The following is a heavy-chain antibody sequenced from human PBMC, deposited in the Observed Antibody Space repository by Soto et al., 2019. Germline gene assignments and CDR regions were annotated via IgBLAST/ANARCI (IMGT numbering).Heavy chain of an antibody. D-gene: IGHD5-18*01. Sequence: GGSLRLSCAASGFTFSSYGMHWVRQAPGKGLEWVAVISYDGSNKYYADSVKGRFTISRDNSKNTLYLQMNSLRAEDTAVYYCAKDGSQGIQLWHFDYWGQGTLVTVSS. V-gene: IGHV3-30*18. CDR3: AKDGSQGIQLWHFDY. J-gene: IGHJ4*01. CDR2: ISYDGSNK. CDR1: GFTFSSYG.